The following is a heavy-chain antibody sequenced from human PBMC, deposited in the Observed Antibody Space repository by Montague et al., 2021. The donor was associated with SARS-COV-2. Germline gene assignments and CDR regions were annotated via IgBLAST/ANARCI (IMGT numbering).Heavy chain of an antibody. D-gene: IGHD3-9*01. CDR2: IYSNDEK. J-gene: IGHJ4*02. V-gene: IGHV2-5*01. Sequence: PALVKPTQTLTLTCTFSGFSLSTPNVGVGWIRQPPGKALEWVAVIYSNDEKRYSPSLRNRLTVTKDTAKNQVVLSLTYVDPVDTATYYCAHLIRYYGIFTGIPLDYWGQGSQVT. CDR1: GFSLSTPNVG. CDR3: AHLIRYYGIFTGIPLDY.